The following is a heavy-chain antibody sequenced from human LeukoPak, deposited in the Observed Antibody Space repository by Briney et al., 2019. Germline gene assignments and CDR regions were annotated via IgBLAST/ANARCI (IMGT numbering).Heavy chain of an antibody. D-gene: IGHD3-22*01. CDR1: GGSISSYY. CDR2: IYTSGST. Sequence: SETLSLTCTVSGGSISSYYWSWIRQPAGKGLEWIGRIYTSGSTNYNPSLKSRVTMSVDTSKNQFSLKLSSVTAADTAVYYCARDNTGEYYYDSSSYLPFDYWGQGTLVTVSS. CDR3: ARDNTGEYYYDSSSYLPFDY. V-gene: IGHV4-4*07. J-gene: IGHJ4*02.